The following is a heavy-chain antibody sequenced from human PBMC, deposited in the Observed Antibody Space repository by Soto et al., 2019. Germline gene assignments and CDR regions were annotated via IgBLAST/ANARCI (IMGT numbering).Heavy chain of an antibody. CDR1: GFTFSNAW. Sequence: GGSLRLSCAASGFTFSNAWMSWVRQAPGKGLEWVGRIKSKTDGGTTDYAAPVKGRFTISRDDSKNTLYLQMNSLKTEDTAVYYCTGGPWFGELLGAFDIWGQGTMVTV. J-gene: IGHJ3*02. CDR2: IKSKTDGGTT. CDR3: TGGPWFGELLGAFDI. V-gene: IGHV3-15*01. D-gene: IGHD3-10*01.